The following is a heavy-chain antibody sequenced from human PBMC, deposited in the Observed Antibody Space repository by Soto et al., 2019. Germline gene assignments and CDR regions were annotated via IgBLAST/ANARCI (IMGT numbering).Heavy chain of an antibody. CDR3: AKDQGAYCGGDCYSNY. D-gene: IGHD2-21*02. CDR1: GFTFSSYA. CDR2: ISGSGGST. J-gene: IGHJ4*02. V-gene: IGHV3-23*01. Sequence: GGSLRLSWLASGFTFSSYAMSWVRQAPGKGLEWVSAISGSGGSTYYADSVKGRFTISRDNSKNTLYLQMNSLSAEDTAVYYCAKDQGAYCGGDCYSNYWGQGTLFTVSS.